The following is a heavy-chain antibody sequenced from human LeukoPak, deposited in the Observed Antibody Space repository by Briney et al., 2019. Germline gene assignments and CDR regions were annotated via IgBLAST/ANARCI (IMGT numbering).Heavy chain of an antibody. D-gene: IGHD1-26*01. J-gene: IGHJ4*02. Sequence: ASVKVSCKASGHTFTSYGISWVRQAPGQGLEWMGWISANNGNTKYNTKYAQNLQGRVTMTTDISTSTAYMELRTLRSDDTAVYYCARDRDRSGSQSYWGQGTLVTVSS. CDR2: ISANNGNTKYNT. CDR1: GHTFTSYG. V-gene: IGHV1-18*01. CDR3: ARDRDRSGSQSY.